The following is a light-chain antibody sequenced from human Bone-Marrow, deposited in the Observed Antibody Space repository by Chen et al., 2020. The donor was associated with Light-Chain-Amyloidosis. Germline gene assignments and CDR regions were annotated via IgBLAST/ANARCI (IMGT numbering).Light chain of an antibody. Sequence: DIVMTQSPLSLPVTPGEPASISCRSSQSLLYSNGYTYLDWYLQKPGQSPPLLIYLFSNRASWVPDRFSGSGSGTHFTLEISRVEAEDVGVYYCMQALQTPRTFGQGTKLEIK. CDR3: MQALQTPRT. J-gene: IGKJ2*01. CDR1: QSLLYSNGYTY. CDR2: LFS. V-gene: IGKV2-28*01.